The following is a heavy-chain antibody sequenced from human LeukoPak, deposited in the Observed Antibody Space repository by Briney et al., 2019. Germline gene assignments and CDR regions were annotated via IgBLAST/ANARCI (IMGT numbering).Heavy chain of an antibody. D-gene: IGHD6-19*01. Sequence: PSETLSLTCAVYGGSFSGYYWSWIRQPPGKGLEWIGEINHSGSTNYNPSLKSRVTISVDTSKNQFSLKLSSVTAADTAVYYCARGRYSSGGYSYYFDYWGQGTLVTVSS. CDR2: INHSGST. CDR3: ARGRYSSGGYSYYFDY. CDR1: GGSFSGYY. V-gene: IGHV4-34*01. J-gene: IGHJ4*02.